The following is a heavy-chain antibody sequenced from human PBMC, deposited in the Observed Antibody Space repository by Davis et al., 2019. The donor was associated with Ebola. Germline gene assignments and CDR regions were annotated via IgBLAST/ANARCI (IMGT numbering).Heavy chain of an antibody. CDR3: ARGGVDTAMVYYYYGMDV. D-gene: IGHD5-18*01. CDR1: GFTFSNYV. J-gene: IGHJ6*02. V-gene: IGHV3-23*01. CDR2: ISGSGGST. Sequence: GESLKISCAASGFTFSNYVMTWVRQAPGKGLDWVSTISGSGGSTYYADSVKGRFTISRDNSKNTLYLQMNSLRAEDTAVYYCARGGVDTAMVYYYYGMDVWGQGTTVTVSS.